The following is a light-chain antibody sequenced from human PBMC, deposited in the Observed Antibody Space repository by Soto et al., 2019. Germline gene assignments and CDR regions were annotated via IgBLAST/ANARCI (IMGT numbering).Light chain of an antibody. CDR3: CSYAGSYTLV. CDR2: DVS. V-gene: IGLV2-11*01. CDR1: SSDVGDYNY. J-gene: IGLJ2*01. Sequence: QSALTQPRSVSGSPGQSVTPSCTGTSSDVGDYNYVSWYLQHPGKAPKLMIYDVSKRPSGVPDRFSGSKSGNTASLTISGLQAEDEADYYCCSYAGSYTLVFGGGTKVTVL.